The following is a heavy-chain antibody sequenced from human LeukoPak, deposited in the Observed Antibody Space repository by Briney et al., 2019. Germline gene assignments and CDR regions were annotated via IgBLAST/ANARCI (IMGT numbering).Heavy chain of an antibody. CDR2: INHSGST. J-gene: IGHJ4*02. D-gene: IGHD1-14*01. CDR3: ARRGLDLRYHY. Sequence: PSETLSLTCAVYGGSFSGYYWSWIRQPPGKGLEWIGEINHSGSTNYNPSLKSRVTISVDTSRNQFSLKLSSVTAADTAVYYCARRGLDLRYHYWGQGTLVTVSS. V-gene: IGHV4-34*01. CDR1: GGSFSGYY.